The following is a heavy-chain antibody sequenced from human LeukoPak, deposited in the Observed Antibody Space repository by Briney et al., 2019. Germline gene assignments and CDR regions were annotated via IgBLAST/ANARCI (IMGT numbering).Heavy chain of an antibody. D-gene: IGHD5-24*01. CDR1: GFTFSNYW. J-gene: IGHJ4*02. CDR3: ASGRGGGV. CDR2: IKQDGSEK. Sequence: GGSLRLSCAASGFTFSNYWMTWVRQAPGKGLEWEANIKQDGSEKYYVDSVKGRFTISRDNAKTSLYLQMNSLRAEDTAVYYCASGRGGGVWGQGTLVTVSS. V-gene: IGHV3-7*01.